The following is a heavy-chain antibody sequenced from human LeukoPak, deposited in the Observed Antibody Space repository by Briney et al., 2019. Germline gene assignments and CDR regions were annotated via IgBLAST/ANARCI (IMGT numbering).Heavy chain of an antibody. D-gene: IGHD6-13*01. V-gene: IGHV3-48*02. CDR3: ASGKLGQLGA. CDR1: GFTFTSYS. CDR2: ISSSSSTI. Sequence: GGSLRLSCAASGFTFTSYSMNWVRQAPGKGLEWVSYISSSSSTIYYAVSVKGRFTISRDNAKNSLYLQMNSLRDEDTAVYYCASGKLGQLGAWGQGTLVTVS. J-gene: IGHJ5*02.